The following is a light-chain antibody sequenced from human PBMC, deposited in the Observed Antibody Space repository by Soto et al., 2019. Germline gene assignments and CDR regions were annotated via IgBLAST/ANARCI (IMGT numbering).Light chain of an antibody. Sequence: QSALTQPASVSGSPGQSITISCTGTSSDIGGYNFVSWYQHHPGRAPKLMIYEVSNRPSGVSNRFSGSKSGDTASLTISGLQAEDEADYYCTSYRTTTSLLYVFATGTKVTVL. CDR2: EVS. J-gene: IGLJ1*01. V-gene: IGLV2-14*01. CDR1: SSDIGGYNF. CDR3: TSYRTTTSLLYV.